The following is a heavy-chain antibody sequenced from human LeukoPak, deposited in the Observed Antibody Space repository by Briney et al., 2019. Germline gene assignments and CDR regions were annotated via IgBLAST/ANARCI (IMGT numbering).Heavy chain of an antibody. V-gene: IGHV3-23*01. Sequence: GGSLRLSCEVSGFTSGIYAVSWVRQAPGKGLEWVSTINGGADITYYADSVKGRFTISRDNSKNTLSLHMNSLRAEDAAVYYCAGSSASRGYNYGRFDYWGQGTLVTVSS. J-gene: IGHJ4*02. CDR3: AGSSASRGYNYGRFDY. D-gene: IGHD5-18*01. CDR1: GFTSGIYA. CDR2: INGGADIT.